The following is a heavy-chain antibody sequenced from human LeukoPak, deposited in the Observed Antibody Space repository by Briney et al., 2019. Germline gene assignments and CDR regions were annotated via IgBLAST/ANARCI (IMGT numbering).Heavy chain of an antibody. D-gene: IGHD5-12*01. Sequence: PGGSLRLSCAASGFTFSSYAMSWVRQAPGKGLEWVSAIRGSGGSTYYAASVKGRFTISRDNSKSTLYLQMNSLRAEDTAVYYCAKGRGGYSGYVAWSYFDYWGQGTLVTVSS. CDR3: AKGRGGYSGYVAWSYFDY. CDR2: IRGSGGST. J-gene: IGHJ4*02. V-gene: IGHV3-23*01. CDR1: GFTFSSYA.